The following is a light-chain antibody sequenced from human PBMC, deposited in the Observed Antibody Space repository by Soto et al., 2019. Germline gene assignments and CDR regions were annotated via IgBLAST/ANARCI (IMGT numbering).Light chain of an antibody. Sequence: EIVLTQSPATLSLSPGXRTTLSCRASQSIDSSLAWYQQKPGQAPRLLIYDASKRAIGIPARFSGSGSGTDFTLTISGLEPEDFAVYYCQQRRNWLTFGGGTKVDIK. J-gene: IGKJ4*01. CDR1: QSIDSS. CDR2: DAS. CDR3: QQRRNWLT. V-gene: IGKV3-11*01.